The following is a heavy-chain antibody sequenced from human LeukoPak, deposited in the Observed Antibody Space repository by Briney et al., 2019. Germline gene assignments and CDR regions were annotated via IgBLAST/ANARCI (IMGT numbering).Heavy chain of an antibody. CDR1: GDSISSYY. CDR3: ARQGAVDI. J-gene: IGHJ3*02. Sequence: SETLSLTCTVSGDSISSYYWSWIRQPPGKGLEWIGFIYSSGSANYSPSLRSRVTMSVDMSKNQFSLKLRPVTAADTAVYYCARQGAVDIWGQGTMVIVSS. V-gene: IGHV4-4*09. CDR2: IYSSGSA.